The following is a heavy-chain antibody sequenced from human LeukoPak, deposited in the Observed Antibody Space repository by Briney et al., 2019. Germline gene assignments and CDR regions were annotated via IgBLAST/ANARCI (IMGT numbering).Heavy chain of an antibody. J-gene: IGHJ4*02. D-gene: IGHD3-16*02. CDR1: GYSISSGYY. CDR3: ARVVFGGVIVNYFDY. V-gene: IGHV4-38-2*01. Sequence: SETLSLNCAVSGYSISSGYYWGWIRQPPGKGLEWIGSIYHSGSTYYNPYLKSRVTISVDTSKNQFSLKLSSVTAADTAVYYCARVVFGGVIVNYFDYWGQGTLVTVSS. CDR2: IYHSGST.